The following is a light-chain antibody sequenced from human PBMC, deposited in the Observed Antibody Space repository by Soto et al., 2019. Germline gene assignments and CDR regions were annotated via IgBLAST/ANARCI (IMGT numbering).Light chain of an antibody. J-gene: IGKJ4*01. CDR3: QQSHSIPLT. CDR2: GAS. CDR1: QSISSD. Sequence: DIQMTQSPSSLSASVGDRVTITCRASQSISSDLNWYQQKPGKAPKVLIYGASSLQSGVPSRFSGSRFGTDFTLTISSLQPEDFATYYCQQSHSIPLTFGGGTKVEIK. V-gene: IGKV1-39*01.